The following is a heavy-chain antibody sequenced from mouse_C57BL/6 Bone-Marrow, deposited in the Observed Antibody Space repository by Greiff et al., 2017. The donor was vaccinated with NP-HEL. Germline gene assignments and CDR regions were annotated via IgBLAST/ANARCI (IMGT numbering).Heavy chain of an antibody. V-gene: IGHV1-74*01. D-gene: IGHD2-10*01. Sequence: VQLQQPGAELVKPGASVKVSCKASGYTFTSYWMHWVKQRPGQGLEWIGRIHPSDSDTNYNQKFKGKATLTVDKSSSTAYMQLSSLTSEDSAVYYGAIITPYYGSPGFAYWGQGTLVTVSA. CDR2: IHPSDSDT. J-gene: IGHJ3*01. CDR1: GYTFTSYW. CDR3: AIITPYYGSPGFAY.